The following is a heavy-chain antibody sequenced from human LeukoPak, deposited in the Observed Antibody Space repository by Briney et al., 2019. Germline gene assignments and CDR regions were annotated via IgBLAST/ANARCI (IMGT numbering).Heavy chain of an antibody. D-gene: IGHD4-17*01. CDR1: GGFITSGIHW. Sequence: SETLSLTCTVSGGFITSGIHWWSWARQAPGKGLEWIGEIYQSGTTNYKPSLKSRVTMSLDKSRNLFSLQLSSVTAADTAVYYCATYFYGDYALHYFDYWGQGALVTVSS. V-gene: IGHV4-4*02. CDR3: ATYFYGDYALHYFDY. CDR2: IYQSGTT. J-gene: IGHJ4*02.